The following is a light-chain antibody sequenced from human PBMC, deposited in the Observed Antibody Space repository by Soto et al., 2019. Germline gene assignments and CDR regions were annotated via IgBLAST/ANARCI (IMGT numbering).Light chain of an antibody. J-gene: IGKJ2*01. CDR3: QQRSNWPLMYT. V-gene: IGKV3-11*01. CDR1: QSVSSY. Sequence: EIVLTQSPATLSLSPGERATLSCRASQSVSSYLAWYQQKPGQAPRLLIYDASNRATGIPARFSGSGSGTDFTLTISSLEPEDFAVYYCQQRSNWPLMYTWGQGTKLEIK. CDR2: DAS.